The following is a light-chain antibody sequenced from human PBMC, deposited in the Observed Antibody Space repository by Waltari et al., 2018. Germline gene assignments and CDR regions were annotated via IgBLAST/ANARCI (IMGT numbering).Light chain of an antibody. CDR1: QSISSN. CDR3: QQYNTWPT. J-gene: IGKJ4*01. CDR2: GAS. V-gene: IGKV3-15*01. Sequence: EIVLTQSPVTLSVSPGARATLSCRASQSISSNLAWYQQKPGQSPRLLIHGASTRATGIPARFSGSGSGTDFTLTISSLQSEDLAVYFCQQYNTWPTFGGGTKVEIK.